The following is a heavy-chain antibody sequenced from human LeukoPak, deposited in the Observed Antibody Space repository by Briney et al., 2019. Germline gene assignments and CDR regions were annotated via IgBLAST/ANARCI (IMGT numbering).Heavy chain of an antibody. CDR1: GYTFTSYD. D-gene: IGHD3-22*01. CDR2: MNPNSGNT. J-gene: IGHJ1*01. V-gene: IGHV1-8*01. Sequence: ASVKVSCKASGYTFTSYDINWVRQATGQGLEWMGWMNPNSGNTGYAQKFQGRVTMTRNTSISTAYMELSSLRSEDTAVYYCATSRPLYYCDSSVQSWGQGTLVTVSS. CDR3: ATSRPLYYCDSSVQS.